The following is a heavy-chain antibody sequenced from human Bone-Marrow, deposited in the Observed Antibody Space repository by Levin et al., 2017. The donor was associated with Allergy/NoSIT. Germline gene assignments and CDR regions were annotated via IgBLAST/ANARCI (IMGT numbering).Heavy chain of an antibody. V-gene: IGHV1-58*01. J-gene: IGHJ6*02. CDR1: GFTFTSSA. CDR2: IVVGSGNT. CDR3: AADYYDFWSGLNRMDV. D-gene: IGHD3-3*01. Sequence: ASVKVSCKASGFTFTSSAVQWVRQARGQRLEWIGWIVVGSGNTNYAQKFQERVTITRDMSTSTAYMELSSLRSEDTAVYYCAADYYDFWSGLNRMDVWGQGTTVTVSS.